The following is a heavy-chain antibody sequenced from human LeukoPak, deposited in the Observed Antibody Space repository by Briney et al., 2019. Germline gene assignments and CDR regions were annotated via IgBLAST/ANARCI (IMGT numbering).Heavy chain of an antibody. CDR1: GYTFTGYY. D-gene: IGHD6-13*01. V-gene: IGHV1-2*04. Sequence: ASVKVSCKASGYTFTGYYMHWVRQAPGQGLEWMGWINPNSGGTNYAQKFQGWVTMTRDTSISTAYMELSRLRSDDTAVYYCARGDSNSWYPPLDYYYYGMDVWGQGTTVTVSS. CDR2: INPNSGGT. J-gene: IGHJ6*02. CDR3: ARGDSNSWYPPLDYYYYGMDV.